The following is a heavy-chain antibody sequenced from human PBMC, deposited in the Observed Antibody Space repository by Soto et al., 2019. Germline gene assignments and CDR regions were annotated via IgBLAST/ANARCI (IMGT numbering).Heavy chain of an antibody. J-gene: IGHJ4*02. V-gene: IGHV4-30-2*01. D-gene: IGHD4-17*01. Sequence: SETLSLTCAVSGGSISSGGYSWSWIRQPPGKGLEWIGYIYHSGSTYYNPSLKSRVTISVDRSKNQFSLKLSSVTAADTAVYYCARGAHDYGDYDYPILDYWGQGTLVTVSS. CDR1: GGSISSGGYS. CDR2: IYHSGST. CDR3: ARGAHDYGDYDYPILDY.